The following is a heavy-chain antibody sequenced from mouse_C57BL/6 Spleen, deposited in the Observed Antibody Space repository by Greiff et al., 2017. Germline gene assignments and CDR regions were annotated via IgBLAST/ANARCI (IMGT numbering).Heavy chain of an antibody. D-gene: IGHD1-1*01. CDR1: GYTFTDYN. V-gene: IGHV1-22*01. Sequence: VQLQQSGPELVKPGASVKMSCKASGYTFTDYNMHWVKPSHGKSLEWIGYINPNNGGTSYNQKFKGKATLTVNKSSSTAYMELRSLTSEDSAVYYCARYLITSEAMDYWGQGTSVTVSS. J-gene: IGHJ4*01. CDR3: ARYLITSEAMDY. CDR2: INPNNGGT.